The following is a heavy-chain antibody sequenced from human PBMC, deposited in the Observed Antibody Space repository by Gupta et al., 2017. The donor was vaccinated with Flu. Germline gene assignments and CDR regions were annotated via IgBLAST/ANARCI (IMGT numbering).Heavy chain of an antibody. CDR3: ARLGPYDAFEI. Sequence: WVRQAPGEGVGWVSSISFSGGYIYYADSVKGRFTISRDNAKSSLFLQMDTLSAEDSALYFCARLGPYDAFEIWGQGTVVTVSS. CDR2: ISFSGGYI. D-gene: IGHD1-26*01. V-gene: IGHV3-21*06. J-gene: IGHJ3*02.